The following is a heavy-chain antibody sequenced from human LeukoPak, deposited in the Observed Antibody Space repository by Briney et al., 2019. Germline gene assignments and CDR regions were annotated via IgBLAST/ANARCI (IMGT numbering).Heavy chain of an antibody. CDR2: IKQDGSEK. D-gene: IGHD5/OR15-5a*01. J-gene: IGHJ4*02. V-gene: IGHV3-7*01. Sequence: GGSLRLSCAASGFTFSSYWMSWVRQAPGKGLEWVANIKQDGSEKYYVDSVKGRFIISRDNARNSLSLQMDSLRVEDTAVYYCARLSGESTIYDYWGQGTLVTVSS. CDR1: GFTFSSYW. CDR3: ARLSGESTIYDY.